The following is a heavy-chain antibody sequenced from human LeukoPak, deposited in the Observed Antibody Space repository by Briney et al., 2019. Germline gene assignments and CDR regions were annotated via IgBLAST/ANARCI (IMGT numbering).Heavy chain of an antibody. Sequence: PSQTLSLTCAVSGGSMSSVSNFWSWIRQPAGKGLEWIGRIHTSGNPNYNPSLKSRVTISVDTSKNQFSLQLNSVTAADTAVYYCARGGLRYFDLTDWGQGTLVTVSS. CDR1: GGSMSSVSNF. CDR2: IHTSGNP. CDR3: ARGGLRYFDLTD. V-gene: IGHV4-61*02. J-gene: IGHJ4*02. D-gene: IGHD3-9*01.